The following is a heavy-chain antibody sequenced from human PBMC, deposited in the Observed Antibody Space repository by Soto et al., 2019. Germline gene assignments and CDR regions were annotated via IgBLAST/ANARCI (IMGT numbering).Heavy chain of an antibody. CDR3: ARGPYYYGSVSYPPFDY. D-gene: IGHD3-10*01. Sequence: EVQLVESGGGVVRPGGYLRLSCAASGFTFDDYGMSWVRQAPGKGLEWVSGINWNGGSTGYADSVKGRFTISRDNAQNSLYLQMNSLRAEDTALYYCARGPYYYGSVSYPPFDYWGQGTLVTVSS. CDR1: GFTFDDYG. CDR2: INWNGGST. J-gene: IGHJ4*02. V-gene: IGHV3-20*04.